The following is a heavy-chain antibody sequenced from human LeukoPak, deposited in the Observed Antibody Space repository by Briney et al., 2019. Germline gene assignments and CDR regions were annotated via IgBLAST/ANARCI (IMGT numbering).Heavy chain of an antibody. CDR1: GFTFSSDA. Sequence: PGGSLRLSCAASGFTFSSDAMSWVRQAPGKGLEWVSAISGSGGSTYYADSVKGRFTISRDNSKNTLYLQMNSLRAEDAAVYYCAKDRGGLNIVLMVYAKAAFDYWGQGTLVTVSS. D-gene: IGHD2-8*01. V-gene: IGHV3-23*01. CDR2: ISGSGGST. J-gene: IGHJ4*02. CDR3: AKDRGGLNIVLMVYAKAAFDY.